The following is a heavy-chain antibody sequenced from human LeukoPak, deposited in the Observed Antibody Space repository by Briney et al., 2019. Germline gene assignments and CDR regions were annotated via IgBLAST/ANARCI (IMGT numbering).Heavy chain of an antibody. CDR2: IIPIFGTA. CDR1: GGTFSSYA. Sequence: SVKVSCKASGGTFSSYAIGWVRQAPGQGLEWMGGIIPIFGTANYAQKFQGRVTITADKSTSTAYMELSSLRSEDTAVYYCASSRVRFFDRIAVAVGFDYWGQGTLVTVSS. D-gene: IGHD6-19*01. CDR3: ASSRVRFFDRIAVAVGFDY. V-gene: IGHV1-69*06. J-gene: IGHJ4*02.